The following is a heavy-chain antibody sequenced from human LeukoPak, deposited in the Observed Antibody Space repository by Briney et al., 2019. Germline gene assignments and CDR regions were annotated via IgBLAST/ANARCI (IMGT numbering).Heavy chain of an antibody. CDR3: SRDQTPYY. V-gene: IGHV3-73*01. CDR1: GFTFSGSA. J-gene: IGHJ4*02. Sequence: PGGSLRLSCAASGFTFSGSAMHWVRQASGKGLEWVGRIRSKANSYATAYAASVKGRFTISRDDSKNTAYLQMNSLKTEDTAVYYCSRDQTPYYWGQGTLVTVSS. CDR2: IRSKANSYAT.